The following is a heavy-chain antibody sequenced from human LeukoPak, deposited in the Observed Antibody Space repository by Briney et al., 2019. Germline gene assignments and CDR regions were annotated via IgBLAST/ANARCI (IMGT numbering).Heavy chain of an antibody. Sequence: SETLSLTCAVYGGSFSGSYWSWIRQPPGKGLEWIGEINHSGSTNYNPSLKSRATISVDTSKTQFSLNLTSVTAADTAVYYCARGGSWPVKCDYWGQGTLVTVSS. CDR3: ARGGSWPVKCDY. CDR1: GGSFSGSY. D-gene: IGHD6-13*01. V-gene: IGHV4-34*01. CDR2: INHSGST. J-gene: IGHJ4*02.